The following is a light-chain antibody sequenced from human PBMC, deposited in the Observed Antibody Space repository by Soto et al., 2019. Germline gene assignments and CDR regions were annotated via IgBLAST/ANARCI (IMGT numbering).Light chain of an antibody. J-gene: IGKJ2*01. Sequence: DIQMTQSPSSLSASVGGRVTITCRASQSISTYLNWYQQKPGKAPKLLIYAASSLQSGVPLRFSGSGSGTDFTLTISSLQPEDFATYYCQQSFSTPYTFGQGTNLEIK. CDR3: QQSFSTPYT. V-gene: IGKV1-39*01. CDR2: AAS. CDR1: QSISTY.